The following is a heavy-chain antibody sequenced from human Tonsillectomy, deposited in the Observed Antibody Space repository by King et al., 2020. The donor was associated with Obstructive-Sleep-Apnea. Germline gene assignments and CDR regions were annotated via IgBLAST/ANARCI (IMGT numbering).Heavy chain of an antibody. CDR2: IIPILDMA. V-gene: IGHV1-69*09. D-gene: IGHD3-22*01. CDR1: GGTFSSYA. Sequence: QLVQSGAEVKKPGSSVKVSCKASGGTFSSYAISWVRQAPGQGLEWMGGIIPILDMANYAQKFHDRVTITADKSTSTAYMELSSLRSEDTAVYYCARDLVVYYDSSGFDVPSGYWGQGTLVTVSS. J-gene: IGHJ4*02. CDR3: ARDLVVYYDSSGFDVPSGY.